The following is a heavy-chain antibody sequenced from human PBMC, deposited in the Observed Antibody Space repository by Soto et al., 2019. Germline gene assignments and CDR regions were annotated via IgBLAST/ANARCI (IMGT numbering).Heavy chain of an antibody. D-gene: IGHD6-19*01. J-gene: IGHJ6*02. V-gene: IGHV1-18*01. CDR2: ISVYNGNT. CDR3: ARDGIAVADDSYYGLDV. Sequence: QVQLAQSGVEVKKPGASVKVSCKAFGYTFTRNGISWVRQAPGQGLEWMGWISVYNGNTNYAQKFQGRVTMTTDTSTSTAYMELRSLRSDDTAVCYCARDGIAVADDSYYGLDVWGQGTTVTVSS. CDR1: GYTFTRNG.